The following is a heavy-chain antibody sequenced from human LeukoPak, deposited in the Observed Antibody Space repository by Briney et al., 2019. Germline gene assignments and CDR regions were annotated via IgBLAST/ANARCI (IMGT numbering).Heavy chain of an antibody. D-gene: IGHD2-21*01. CDR3: ARGLIRAFDY. CDR1: GGSFSGYY. J-gene: IGHJ4*02. CDR2: INHSGST. Sequence: SETLSLTCAVYGGSFSGYYWSWVRQPPGKGLEWIGEINHSGSTNYNPSLKSRVTISVDTSKNQFSLKLSSVTAADTAVYYCARGLIRAFDYWGQGTLVTVSS. V-gene: IGHV4-34*01.